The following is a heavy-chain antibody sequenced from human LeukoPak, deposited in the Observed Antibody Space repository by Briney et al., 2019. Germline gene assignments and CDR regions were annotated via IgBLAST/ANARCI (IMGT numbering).Heavy chain of an antibody. J-gene: IGHJ4*02. V-gene: IGHV1-2*02. Sequence: ASVKVSCKASGYTFTGYYMHWVRQAPGQGLEWMGWINPNSGGTNYAQKFQGRVTMTRDTSISTAYMELSRLRSDDTAVYYCARESPSLGYRSGGSCYRYFDYWGQGTLVTVSS. CDR3: ARESPSLGYRSGGSCYRYFDY. D-gene: IGHD2-15*01. CDR2: INPNSGGT. CDR1: GYTFTGYY.